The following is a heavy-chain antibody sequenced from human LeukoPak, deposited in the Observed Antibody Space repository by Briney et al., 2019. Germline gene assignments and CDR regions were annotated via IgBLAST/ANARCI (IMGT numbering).Heavy chain of an antibody. J-gene: IGHJ4*02. Sequence: PWGSLTLSCAASGFTFSSYWMHWVRQAPGQGLVWVSQINSDGSSTSYAESVKGRFTISKDNAMNTLYLQMNSLRAEDTAVYYCAKDAEPLSSSWSDYWGQGTLVTVSS. D-gene: IGHD6-13*01. V-gene: IGHV3-74*01. CDR3: AKDAEPLSSSWSDY. CDR1: GFTFSSYW. CDR2: INSDGSST.